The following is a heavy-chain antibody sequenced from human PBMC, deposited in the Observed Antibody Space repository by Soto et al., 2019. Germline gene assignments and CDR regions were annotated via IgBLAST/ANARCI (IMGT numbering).Heavy chain of an antibody. CDR2: IYPSGST. CDR3: ARRFCVSTTCFDAFDI. Sequence: WTWIRQPPGQGLEWIGYIYPSGSTYYNPSLKSRVTISVDRSKNQFSLKLSSVTAADTAVYYCARRFCVSTTCFDAFDIWGQGTMVTVSS. D-gene: IGHD2-2*01. V-gene: IGHV4-30-2*01. J-gene: IGHJ3*02.